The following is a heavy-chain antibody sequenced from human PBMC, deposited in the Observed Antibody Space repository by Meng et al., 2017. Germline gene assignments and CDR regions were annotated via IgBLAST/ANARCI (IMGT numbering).Heavy chain of an antibody. J-gene: IGHJ4*02. V-gene: IGHV1-2*06. Sequence: VPSWRLGGEMKKQVSSVKVSGKTSGSTLTGYYMHWVRQAPGHGLEWMGRINPNSGGTNYEQKFQGRVTMTRDTSISTAYMELSRLRSDDTAVYYCARSERYVLGFDYWGQGTLVTVSS. CDR1: GSTLTGYY. CDR3: ARSERYVLGFDY. D-gene: IGHD3-16*01. CDR2: INPNSGGT.